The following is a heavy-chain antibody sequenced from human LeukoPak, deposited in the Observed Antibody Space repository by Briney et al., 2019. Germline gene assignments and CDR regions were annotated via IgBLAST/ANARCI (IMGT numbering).Heavy chain of an antibody. CDR2: IKGDESAK. V-gene: IGHV3-7*01. Sequence: GGSLRLSCAASGFTFSSYWMTWIRQAPGKGLEWVANIKGDESAKYYVDSVKGRFTISRDNAYNSLYLQMNSLRAEDTAVYYCARDRIAAAGTDYDYWGLGALVTVSS. D-gene: IGHD6-13*01. CDR1: GFTFSSYW. J-gene: IGHJ4*02. CDR3: ARDRIAAAGTDYDY.